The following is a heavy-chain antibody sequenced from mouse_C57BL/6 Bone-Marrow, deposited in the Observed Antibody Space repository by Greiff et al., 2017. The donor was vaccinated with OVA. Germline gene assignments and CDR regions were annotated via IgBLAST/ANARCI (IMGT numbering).Heavy chain of an antibody. D-gene: IGHD1-1*01. CDR3: ARYYYGSSEGFAY. CDR1: GYAFSSSW. J-gene: IGHJ3*01. CDR2: IYPGDGDT. Sequence: QVQLKESGPELVKPGASVKISCKASGYAFSSSWMNWVKQRPGKGLEWIGRIYPGDGDTNYNGKFKGKATLTADKSSSTAYMQLSSLTSEDSAVYFCARYYYGSSEGFAYWGQGTLVTVSA. V-gene: IGHV1-82*01.